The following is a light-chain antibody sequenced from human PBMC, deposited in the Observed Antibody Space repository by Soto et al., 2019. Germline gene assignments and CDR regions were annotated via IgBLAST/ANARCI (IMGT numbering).Light chain of an antibody. J-gene: IGKJ5*01. CDR1: QSVSSY. CDR3: QQYGSLIT. Sequence: EIVLTQSPATLSLSPGERATLSCMASQSVSSYLAWYQQKPGLAPRLLIYDASSRATGIPDRFSGSGSGTDFTLTISRLEPEDFAVYYCQQYGSLITFGQGTRLEIK. CDR2: DAS. V-gene: IGKV3D-20*01.